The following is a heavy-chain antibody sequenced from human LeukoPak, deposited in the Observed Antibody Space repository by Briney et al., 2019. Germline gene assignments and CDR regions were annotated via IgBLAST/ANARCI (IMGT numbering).Heavy chain of an antibody. CDR3: AKKAMVRGVGGGFDY. V-gene: IGHV3-30*02. J-gene: IGHJ4*02. CDR1: GFTFSSYG. CDR2: IRYDGSNK. Sequence: GGSLRLSCAASGFTFSSYGMHWVRQAPGKGLEWVAFIRYDGSNKYYADSVKGRFTISRDNSKNTLYLQMNSLRAEDTAVYYCAKKAMVRGVGGGFDYWGQGTQVTVSS. D-gene: IGHD3-10*01.